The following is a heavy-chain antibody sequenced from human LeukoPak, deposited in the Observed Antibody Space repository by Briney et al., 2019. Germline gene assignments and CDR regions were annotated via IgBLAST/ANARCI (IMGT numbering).Heavy chain of an antibody. V-gene: IGHV3-23*01. D-gene: IGHD6-6*01. CDR2: ITGGGDVT. Sequence: GGSLRLSCAASGFTFSSYAMSWVRQAPGKGLEWVSTITGGGDVTKYADSVKGRFTISRDDPKNTLYLQMNSLRADDTAVYYCARDRRPWYFDLWGRGTLVTVSS. CDR3: ARDRRPWYFDL. J-gene: IGHJ2*01. CDR1: GFTFSSYA.